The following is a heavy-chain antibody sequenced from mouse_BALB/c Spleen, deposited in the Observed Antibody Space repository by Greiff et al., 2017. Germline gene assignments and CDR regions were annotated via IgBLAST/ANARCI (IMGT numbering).Heavy chain of an antibody. J-gene: IGHJ4*01. CDR1: GFTFSSFG. Sequence: EVMLVESGGGLVQPGGSRKLSCAASGFTFSSFGMHWVRQAPEKGLEWVAYISSGSSTIYYADTVKGRFTISRDNPKNTLFLQMTSLRSEDTAMYYCARCSYPYAMDYWGQGTSVTVSS. CDR3: ARCSYPYAMDY. CDR2: ISSGSSTI. V-gene: IGHV5-17*02. D-gene: IGHD2-12*01.